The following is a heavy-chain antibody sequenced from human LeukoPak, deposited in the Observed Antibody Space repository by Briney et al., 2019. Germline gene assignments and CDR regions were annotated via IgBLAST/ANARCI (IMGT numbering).Heavy chain of an antibody. CDR3: ARDGYYDSSGYYFNY. Sequence: PSETLSLTCTVSGYSISSGYYWGWIRQPPGKGLEWIGSIYHSGSTYYNPSLKSRVTISVDTSKNQFSLKLSSVTAADTAVYYCARDGYYDSSGYYFNYWGQGTLVTVSS. D-gene: IGHD3-22*01. CDR2: IYHSGST. V-gene: IGHV4-38-2*02. J-gene: IGHJ4*02. CDR1: GYSISSGYY.